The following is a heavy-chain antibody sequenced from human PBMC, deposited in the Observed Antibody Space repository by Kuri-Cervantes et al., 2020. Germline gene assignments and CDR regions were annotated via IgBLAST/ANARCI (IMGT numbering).Heavy chain of an antibody. J-gene: IGHJ4*02. Sequence: GGSLRLSCAASGFTFSSYAMSWVRQAPGKGLEWVSAISVSGGSTYYADSVKGRFTISRDNSKDALYLQMNSLRAEDAAIYYCAKSDCSVTSCYVIDYWGQGTLVTVSS. CDR3: AKSDCSVTSCYVIDY. CDR1: GFTFSSYA. CDR2: ISVSGGST. V-gene: IGHV3-23*01. D-gene: IGHD2-2*01.